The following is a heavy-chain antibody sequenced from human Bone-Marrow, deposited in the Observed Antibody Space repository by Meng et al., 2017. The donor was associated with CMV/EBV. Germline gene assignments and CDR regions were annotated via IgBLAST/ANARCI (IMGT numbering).Heavy chain of an antibody. V-gene: IGHV1-69*05. CDR3: ARDPYRVAAPEYFHH. J-gene: IGHJ1*01. D-gene: IGHD2-15*01. CDR1: GGTFSSYA. Sequence: SVKVSCKASGGTFSSYAISWVRQAPGQGLEWMGGIIPIFGTANYAQKFQGRVTITTDESTSTAYMELRSLRSDDTAVYYCARDPYRVAAPEYFHHWGQGALVTVSS. CDR2: IIPIFGTA.